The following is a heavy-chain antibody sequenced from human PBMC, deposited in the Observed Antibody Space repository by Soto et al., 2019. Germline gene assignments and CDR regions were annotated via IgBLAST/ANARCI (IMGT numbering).Heavy chain of an antibody. J-gene: IGHJ4*02. V-gene: IGHV3-23*01. CDR1: GFTFSGYA. D-gene: IGHD5-12*01. CDR3: ARDQAGGWISHGYDH. Sequence: EVQLLESGGGLAQPGGSLRLSCTATGFTFSGYAMSWVRQAPGKGLEWVSGISNSGGSTFYSDSVKGRFTISRDNSENTLYLQMNSLKDEDTAVYFCARDQAGGWISHGYDHWGQGSRVDVSA. CDR2: ISNSGGST.